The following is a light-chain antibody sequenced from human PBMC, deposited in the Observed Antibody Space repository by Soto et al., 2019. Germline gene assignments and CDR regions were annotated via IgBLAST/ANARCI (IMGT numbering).Light chain of an antibody. J-gene: IGKJ1*01. Sequence: EIVLTQSPGTLSVSPGERATLSFRASQSVGRSLAWYQQKPGQAPRLLIYDASNRATGIPARFSGSGSGTDFTLTISSLEPEDFALYYCQQCYNWPQWTFGQGTKVDIK. V-gene: IGKV3-11*01. CDR3: QQCYNWPQWT. CDR2: DAS. CDR1: QSVGRS.